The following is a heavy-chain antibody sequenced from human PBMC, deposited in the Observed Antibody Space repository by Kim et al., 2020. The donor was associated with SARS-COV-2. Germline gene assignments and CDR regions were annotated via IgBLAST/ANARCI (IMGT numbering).Heavy chain of an antibody. CDR1: GGSFSAYY. D-gene: IGHD2-15*01. CDR3: ARGRGYELLQIYYGMDV. V-gene: IGHV4-34*01. CDR2: INHSGST. J-gene: IGHJ6*02. Sequence: SETLSLTCAVYGGSFSAYYWSWIRQPPGKGLEWIGEINHSGSTNYNPSLKSRVTISVDTSKNQFSLNLTSVTAADTAVYYCARGRGYELLQIYYGMDVWGQGTTVTVSS.